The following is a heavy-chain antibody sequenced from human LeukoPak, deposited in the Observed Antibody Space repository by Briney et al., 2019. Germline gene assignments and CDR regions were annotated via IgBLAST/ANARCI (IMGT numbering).Heavy chain of an antibody. CDR2: IKQDGSEK. J-gene: IGHJ4*02. D-gene: IGHD3-9*01. V-gene: IGHV3-7*01. CDR3: ARDFSYYDILTGYDY. Sequence: GSLRLSCAASGFTFSSYWMSWVRQAPGKGLEWVANIKQDGSEKYYVDSVKGRFTISRDNAKNSLYLQMNSLRAEDTAVYYCARDFSYYDILTGYDYWGQGTLVTVSS. CDR1: GFTFSSYW.